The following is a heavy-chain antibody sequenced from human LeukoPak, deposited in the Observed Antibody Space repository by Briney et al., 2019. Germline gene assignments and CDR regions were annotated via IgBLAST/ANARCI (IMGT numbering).Heavy chain of an antibody. Sequence: GGSLRLSCAASGFTFDDYAMHWVRQAPGKGLEWVSGISWNSGSIGYADSVKGRFTISRDNSKNTLYLQMNSLRADDTAVYYCAKGVSSGWAFDYWGQGTLVTVSS. CDR2: ISWNSGSI. CDR1: GFTFDDYA. J-gene: IGHJ4*02. CDR3: AKGVSSGWAFDY. D-gene: IGHD6-19*01. V-gene: IGHV3-9*01.